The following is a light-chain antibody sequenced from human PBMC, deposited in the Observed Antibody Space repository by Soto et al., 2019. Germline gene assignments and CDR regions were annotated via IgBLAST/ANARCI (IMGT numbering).Light chain of an antibody. Sequence: QSALTQPASVPGSPGQSITVSCTGTSSDVGGYDYVSWYQQHPGNAPKLLISDVTNRPSGVSNRFSGSKSGNTASLTISGLQTEDEADYYCTSYTSSSTYVFGTGTRSPS. V-gene: IGLV2-14*01. J-gene: IGLJ1*01. CDR2: DVT. CDR3: TSYTSSSTYV. CDR1: SSDVGGYDY.